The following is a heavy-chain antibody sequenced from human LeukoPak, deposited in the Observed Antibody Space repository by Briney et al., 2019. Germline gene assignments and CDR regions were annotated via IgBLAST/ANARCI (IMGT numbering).Heavy chain of an antibody. V-gene: IGHV3-30*04. Sequence: SCKASGYTFTSYAMHWVRQAPGKGLEWVAVISYDGSNKYYADSVKGRFTISRDNSKNTLYLQMNSLRAEGTAVYYCHRNYYDSSVLGSDAFDIWGQGTMVTVSS. CDR3: HRNYYDSSVLGSDAFDI. CDR2: ISYDGSNK. J-gene: IGHJ3*02. D-gene: IGHD3-22*01. CDR1: GYTFTSYA.